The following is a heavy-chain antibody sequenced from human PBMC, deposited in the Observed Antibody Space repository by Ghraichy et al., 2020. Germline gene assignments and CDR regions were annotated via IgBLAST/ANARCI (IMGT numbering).Heavy chain of an antibody. J-gene: IGHJ4*02. Sequence: SVKVSCKASGGTFNRQGITWVRQAPGQGLEWMGAIIPVFGTVNYAQKFQGRVTMTADVSTRTAFLELNSLRSEDTAVYYFVSDDETDLPADLDYWGQGTLVTVSS. CDR2: IIPVFGTV. CDR1: GGTFNRQG. V-gene: IGHV1-69*13. CDR3: VSDDETDLPADLDY.